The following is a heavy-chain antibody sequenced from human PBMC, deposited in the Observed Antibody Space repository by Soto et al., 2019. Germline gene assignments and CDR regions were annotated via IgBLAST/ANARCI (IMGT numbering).Heavy chain of an antibody. D-gene: IGHD6-19*01. V-gene: IGHV3-30-3*01. J-gene: IGHJ4*02. CDR1: GFTFSSYA. Sequence: GGSLRLSCAASGFTFSSYAMHWVRQAPGKGLEWVAVISYDGSNKYYADSVKGRFTISRDNSKNTLYLQMNSLRTEDTAVHYCARSTEVAGHIDCWGQGTLVTVSS. CDR2: ISYDGSNK. CDR3: ARSTEVAGHIDC.